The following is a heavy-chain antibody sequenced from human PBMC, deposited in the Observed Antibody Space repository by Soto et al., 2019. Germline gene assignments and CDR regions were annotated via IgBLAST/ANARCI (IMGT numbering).Heavy chain of an antibody. V-gene: IGHV3-30-3*02. Sequence: GGSLRLSCAASGFVFSTYAMHWVRQAPGKGLEWVAVISYDGTNKNYADSVKGRFTISRDNSKNTLYLQMNSLRAEDTAVYYCAKFGYYDSSGYFDYWGQGTLVTVSS. CDR3: AKFGYYDSSGYFDY. CDR2: ISYDGTNK. CDR1: GFVFSTYA. D-gene: IGHD3-22*01. J-gene: IGHJ4*02.